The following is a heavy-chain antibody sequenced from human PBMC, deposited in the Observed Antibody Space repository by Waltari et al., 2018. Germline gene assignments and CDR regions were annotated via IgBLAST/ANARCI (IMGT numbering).Heavy chain of an antibody. Sequence: QMQLQESGPGLVKTSETLSLTCSVSGGSISNTIYYWGWIRQTPAKGLEWIGGRYYSGNTYYNPSLRSRVNLSVDRAKNQFSLNLSSVTAADTAVYYCAREEFGSTYPDGFDMWGQGTLVTVSS. CDR3: AREEFGSTYPDGFDM. CDR1: GGSISNTIYY. V-gene: IGHV4-39*07. J-gene: IGHJ3*02. D-gene: IGHD3-16*01. CDR2: RYYSGNT.